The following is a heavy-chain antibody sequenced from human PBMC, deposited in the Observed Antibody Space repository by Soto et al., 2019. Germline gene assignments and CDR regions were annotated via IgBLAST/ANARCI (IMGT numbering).Heavy chain of an antibody. Sequence: QLQLQESGPGLVKPSETLSLTCTVSGGSISSSSYYWGWIRQPPGKGLEWIGSIYYSGSTYYNPHLKSRVTISVDTSKNQFSLKLSSVTAADTAVYYCARRGYYYDSSGYPSVWYWGQGTLVTVSS. CDR3: ARRGYYYDSSGYPSVWY. D-gene: IGHD3-22*01. J-gene: IGHJ4*02. CDR1: GGSISSSSYY. V-gene: IGHV4-39*01. CDR2: IYYSGST.